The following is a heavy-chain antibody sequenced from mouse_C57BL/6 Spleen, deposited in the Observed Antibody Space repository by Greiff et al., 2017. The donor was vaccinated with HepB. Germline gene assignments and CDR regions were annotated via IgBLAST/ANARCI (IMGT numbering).Heavy chain of an antibody. CDR1: GYTFTDYE. Sequence: QVQLKQSGAELVRPGASVTLSCKASGYTFTDYEMHWVKQTPVHGLEWIGAIDPETGGTAYNQKFKGKAILTADKSSSTAYMELRSLTSEDSAVYHCTRGGYGNYEGFAYWGQGTLVTVSA. V-gene: IGHV1-15*01. D-gene: IGHD2-10*02. CDR3: TRGGYGNYEGFAY. CDR2: IDPETGGT. J-gene: IGHJ3*01.